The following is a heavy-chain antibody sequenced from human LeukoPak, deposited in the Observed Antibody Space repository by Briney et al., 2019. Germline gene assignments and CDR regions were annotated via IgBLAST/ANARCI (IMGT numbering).Heavy chain of an antibody. V-gene: IGHV3-48*02. CDR3: AGGPTTSSWSRFDP. CDR2: ISSIPNTI. CDR1: GFTFSSYA. Sequence: GGSLRLSCAASGFTFSSYAMNCVRQAPGKGLEWISYISSIPNTIYYADSVKGRFTTSRDNAKNSLYLQMNSLRDEDTAVYYCAGGPTTSSWSRFDPWGQGTLVTVSS. D-gene: IGHD6-13*01. J-gene: IGHJ5*02.